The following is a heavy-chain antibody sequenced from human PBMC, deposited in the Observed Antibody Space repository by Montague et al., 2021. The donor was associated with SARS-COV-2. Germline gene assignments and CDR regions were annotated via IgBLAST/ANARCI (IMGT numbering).Heavy chain of an antibody. V-gene: IGHV4-39*01. D-gene: IGHD1-1*01. CDR1: GGSTSSSSYY. CDR3: ARKDAGDWYFDL. Sequence: SETLSLTCTASGGSTSSSSYYWGWIRQPPGKGPEWIGSIYYSGTAXYKPSLRSRVTMSVDTSKNRFSLRLSSVTAADTAVFYCARKDAGDWYFDLWGRGTLVTVSS. CDR2: IYYSGTA. J-gene: IGHJ2*01.